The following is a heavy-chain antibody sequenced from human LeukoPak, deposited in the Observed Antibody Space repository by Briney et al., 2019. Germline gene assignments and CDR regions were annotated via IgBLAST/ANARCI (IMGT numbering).Heavy chain of an antibody. D-gene: IGHD3-10*01. CDR3: ARGKEVITMLRGLKPGYYFDY. CDR2: IYYSGST. V-gene: IGHV4-59*01. CDR1: GGSITNYY. Sequence: QASETLSLTCTVSGGSITNYYWSWIRQPPGKGLEWIGYIYYSGSTKYKSSLKSRVTISVDTSKNQFSLKLSSVTAADTAVYYCARGKEVITMLRGLKPGYYFDYWGQGTLVTVSS. J-gene: IGHJ4*02.